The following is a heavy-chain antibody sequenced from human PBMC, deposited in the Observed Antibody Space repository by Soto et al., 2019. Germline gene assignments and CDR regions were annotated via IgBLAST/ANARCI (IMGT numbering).Heavy chain of an antibody. CDR2: INHSGST. V-gene: IGHV4-34*01. CDR1: VASITSSH. CDR3: AGNTNCFDP. Sequence: PSETLSLASSVSVASITSSHWSWIRQPPGKGLDWIGEINHSGSTNYNPSLKSRVTISVDTSKNQFSLKLSSVTAADTALYYCAGNTNCFDPWGQGTLVTV. J-gene: IGHJ5*02.